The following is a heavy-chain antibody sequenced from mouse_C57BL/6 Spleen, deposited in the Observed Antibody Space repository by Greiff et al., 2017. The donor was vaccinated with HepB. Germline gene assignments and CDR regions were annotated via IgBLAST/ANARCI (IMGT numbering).Heavy chain of an antibody. V-gene: IGHV1-50*01. CDR1: GYTFTSYW. D-gene: IGHD2-1*01. Sequence: QVQLQQPGAELVKPGASVKLSCKASGYTFTSYWMQWVKQRPGQGLEWIGEIDPSDSYTNYNQKFKGKATLTVDTSSSTAYMQLSSLTSEDSAVYDCARDYYGNYEYFDVWGTGTTVTVSS. CDR3: ARDYYGNYEYFDV. J-gene: IGHJ1*03. CDR2: IDPSDSYT.